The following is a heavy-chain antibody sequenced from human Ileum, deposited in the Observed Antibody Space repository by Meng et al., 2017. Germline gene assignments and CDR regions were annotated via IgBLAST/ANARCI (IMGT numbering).Heavy chain of an antibody. CDR3: TRPYIAAPGSFDY. V-gene: IGHV3-74*01. J-gene: IGHJ4*02. D-gene: IGHD6-13*01. Sequence: GGSLRLSCAASGFTFSDYWMHWVRQTPGKGLVWVSRISNDGTTTTYADSVKGRFTISRDNAKNTLYLQMNSLRAEDTAVYFCTRPYIAAPGSFDYWGQGALVTGAS. CDR2: ISNDGTTT. CDR1: GFTFSDYW.